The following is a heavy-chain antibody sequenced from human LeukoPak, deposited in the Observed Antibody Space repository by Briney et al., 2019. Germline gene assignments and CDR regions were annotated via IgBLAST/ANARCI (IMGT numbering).Heavy chain of an antibody. CDR1: GFTFDDYA. CDR2: ISWNSGSI. Sequence: GGSLRLSCVASGFTFDDYAMHWVRQAPGKGLEWVSSISWNSGSIGYADSVKGRFIISRDNSKSSLFLQMNSLRVEDTAFYYCAKGIGSSWSSNWFDPWGQGTLVTVSS. J-gene: IGHJ5*02. CDR3: AKGIGSSWSSNWFDP. V-gene: IGHV3-9*01. D-gene: IGHD6-13*01.